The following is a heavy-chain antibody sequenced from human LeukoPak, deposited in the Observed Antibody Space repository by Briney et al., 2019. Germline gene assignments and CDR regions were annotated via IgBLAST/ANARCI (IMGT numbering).Heavy chain of an antibody. CDR3: ARDRGYSGYDCYDY. CDR1: GFTFSSYE. J-gene: IGHJ4*02. CDR2: ISSSGGST. V-gene: IGHV3-23*01. D-gene: IGHD5-12*01. Sequence: GGSLRLSCATSGFTFSSYEMNWVRQAPGKGLEWVSGISSSGGSTYYADSVKGRFTISRDHSKNTLYLQMNSLRAEDTAVYYCARDRGYSGYDCYDYWGQGTLVTVSS.